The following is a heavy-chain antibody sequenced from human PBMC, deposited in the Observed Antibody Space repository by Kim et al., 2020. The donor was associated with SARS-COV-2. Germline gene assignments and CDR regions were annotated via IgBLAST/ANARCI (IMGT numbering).Heavy chain of an antibody. Sequence: ASVKVSCRAFEYTFNTYDLNWVRQTPGQGLEWLGWMNPNIKNTGYAQKFQGRITMTRNSSISTAYMELSDLRSDDTAVYYCARSRGETTLDGFDVWGQGT. J-gene: IGHJ3*01. CDR1: EYTFNTYD. CDR2: MNPNIKNT. V-gene: IGHV1-8*01. CDR3: ARSRGETTLDGFDV. D-gene: IGHD3-10*01.